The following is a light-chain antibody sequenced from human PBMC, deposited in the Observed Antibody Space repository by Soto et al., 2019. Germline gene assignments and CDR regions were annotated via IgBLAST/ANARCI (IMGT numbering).Light chain of an antibody. V-gene: IGLV3-21*02. J-gene: IGLJ2*01. CDR2: DDT. CDR3: QAWDISTVV. Sequence: SYELTQPPSESVAPGQTARITCGGSSIGRKSVHWYQQKPGQAPVLVVFDDTDRPSGIPERFSGSNSGNTATLTISGTQAMDEAVYFCQAWDISTVVFGGGTKVTVL. CDR1: SIGRKS.